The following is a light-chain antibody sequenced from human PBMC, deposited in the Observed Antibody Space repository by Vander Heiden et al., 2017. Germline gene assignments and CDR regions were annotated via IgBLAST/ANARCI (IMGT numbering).Light chain of an antibody. CDR1: GGHTTYA. CDR2: VNSDGSH. J-gene: IGLJ3*02. V-gene: IGLV4-69*01. CDR3: QTWGSGIRV. Sequence: QVVLTQSPYASSSLGASVNLTCTLSGGHTTYAIAWHQKQSEKGPRFLMKVNSDGSHTKGDGIPDRFSGSNSGSERYLTISSLQSDDEADYYCQTWGSGIRVFGGGTKLTVL.